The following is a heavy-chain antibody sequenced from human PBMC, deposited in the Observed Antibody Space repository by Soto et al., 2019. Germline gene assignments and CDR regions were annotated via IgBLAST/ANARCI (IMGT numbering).Heavy chain of an antibody. D-gene: IGHD3-22*01. CDR1: GFTFSSYS. CDR3: EIDEADYCDSSTSINSMDV. V-gene: IGHV3-21*01. J-gene: IGHJ6*02. CDR2: ISSSSSYI. Sequence: PGGSLRLSCAASGFTFSSYSMNWVRQAPGKGLEWVSSISSSSSYIYYADSVKGRFTISRDNAKNSLYLQMNSLRAEDTAVYYCEIDEADYCDSSTSINSMDVWGQGTAVTVSS.